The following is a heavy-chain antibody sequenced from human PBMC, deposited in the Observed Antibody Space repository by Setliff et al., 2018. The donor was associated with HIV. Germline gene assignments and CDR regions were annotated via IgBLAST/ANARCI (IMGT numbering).Heavy chain of an antibody. CDR3: ARDPYPYADYGDWYFDL. D-gene: IGHD4-17*01. V-gene: IGHV3-7*01. J-gene: IGHJ2*01. CDR1: GFTFSRYW. Sequence: PGGSLRLSCADSGFTFSRYWMSWVRQAPGKGLEWVASINQDGGQKYYVDSVKGRFTISRDNAKNSLSLQMNSLRAEDTAVYYCARDPYPYADYGDWYFDLWGRGTLVTVSS. CDR2: INQDGGQK.